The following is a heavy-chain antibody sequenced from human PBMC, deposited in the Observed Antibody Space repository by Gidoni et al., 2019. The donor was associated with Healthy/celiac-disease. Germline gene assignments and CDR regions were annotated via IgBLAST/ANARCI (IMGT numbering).Heavy chain of an antibody. Sequence: EVQLVESGGGLVQPGRSLRLSCAASGFTFDDYAVHWVRKAPGKGLGGVSGICWNRCSIGYAYSVKGRFTISRDNAKNSLYLQMNSLRAEDTSLYYCAKGVIMITFGGPNYYYYGMDVWGQGTTVTVSS. CDR1: GFTFDDYA. CDR3: AKGVIMITFGGPNYYYYGMDV. CDR2: ICWNRCSI. J-gene: IGHJ6*02. V-gene: IGHV3-9*01. D-gene: IGHD3-16*01.